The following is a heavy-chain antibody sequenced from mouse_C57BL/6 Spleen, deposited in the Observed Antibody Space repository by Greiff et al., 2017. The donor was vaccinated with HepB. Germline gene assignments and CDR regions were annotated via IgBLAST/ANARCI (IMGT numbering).Heavy chain of an antibody. CDR1: GYTFTSYW. CDR2: INPSNGGT. Sequence: VQLQQPGTELVKPGASVKLSCKASGYTFTSYWMHWVKQRPGQGLEWIGNINPSNGGTNYNEKFKSKATLTVDKSSSTAYMQLSSLTSEDSAVYYCARDLFPLYWYFDVWGTGTTVTVSS. V-gene: IGHV1-53*01. D-gene: IGHD1-1*01. CDR3: ARDLFPLYWYFDV. J-gene: IGHJ1*03.